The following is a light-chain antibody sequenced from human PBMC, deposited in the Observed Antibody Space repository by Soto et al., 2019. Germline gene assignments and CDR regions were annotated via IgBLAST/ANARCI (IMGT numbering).Light chain of an antibody. J-gene: IGKJ1*01. V-gene: IGKV3-20*01. CDR3: QQYGSSLWT. Sequence: EIVLTQSPGTLSLSPGERASLSCRASQSVSSTYLAWYQQKPGQAPRLLIYATSPRATGIPDRFSGSGSGTDFTLTISRLEPEDFAVYYCQQYGSSLWTVGQGTKVEIK. CDR2: ATS. CDR1: QSVSSTY.